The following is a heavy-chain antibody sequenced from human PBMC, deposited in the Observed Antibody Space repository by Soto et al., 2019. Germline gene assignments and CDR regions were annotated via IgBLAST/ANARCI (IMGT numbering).Heavy chain of an antibody. CDR1: GYTFTNYY. CDR2: INTSGGST. J-gene: IGHJ4*02. V-gene: IGHV1-46*01. CDR3: ARGHLYSSSAGH. Sequence: QVQLVQSGAEVKKPGASVKVSCKASGYTFTNYYMHWVRQAPGQGLEWMGIINTSGGSTSYAQKFQGSVNMTRDTSTSTVYMQLSSLRAEDTAVYYCARGHLYSSSAGHWGQGTLVTVSS. D-gene: IGHD6-6*01.